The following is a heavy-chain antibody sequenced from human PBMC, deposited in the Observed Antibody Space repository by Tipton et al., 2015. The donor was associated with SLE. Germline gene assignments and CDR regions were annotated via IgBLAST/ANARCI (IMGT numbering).Heavy chain of an antibody. Sequence: TLSLTCTVSGGSISSGSYYWSWIRQPAGKGLEWIGRIYTSGSTNYNPSLKSRVTISVDTSKNQFSLKLSSVTAADTAVYYCARARITIFGEGNYFDYWGQGTLVTVSS. CDR1: GGSISSGSYY. J-gene: IGHJ4*02. D-gene: IGHD3-3*01. V-gene: IGHV4-61*02. CDR2: IYTSGST. CDR3: ARARITIFGEGNYFDY.